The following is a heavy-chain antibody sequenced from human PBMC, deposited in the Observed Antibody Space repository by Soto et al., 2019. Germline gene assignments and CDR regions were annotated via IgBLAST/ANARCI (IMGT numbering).Heavy chain of an antibody. V-gene: IGHV4-34*01. CDR1: GGSFSGYY. Sequence: QVQLQQWGAGLLKPSETLSLTCAVYGGSFSGYYWSWIRQPPGKGLEWIGEINHSGSTNYNPSLKSRVTISVDTSKNQFSLKLSSVTAADTAVYYCARVALGWPLHFDYWGQGTLVTVSS. D-gene: IGHD7-27*01. J-gene: IGHJ4*02. CDR2: INHSGST. CDR3: ARVALGWPLHFDY.